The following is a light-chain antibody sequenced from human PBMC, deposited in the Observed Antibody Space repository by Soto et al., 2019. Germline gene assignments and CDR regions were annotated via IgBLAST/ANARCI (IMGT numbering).Light chain of an antibody. CDR1: SSNIGAGYD. J-gene: IGLJ2*01. V-gene: IGLV1-40*01. CDR3: QSYDSSLSVL. Sequence: QSVLTQPPSVSGAPGQKVTISCTGSSSNIGAGYDVPWYQQLPGTAPKLLNDDNSNRPSGVPDRFAGSKSGTSASLAITGLPAEDEADYYCQSYDSSLSVLFGGGTKLTVL. CDR2: DNS.